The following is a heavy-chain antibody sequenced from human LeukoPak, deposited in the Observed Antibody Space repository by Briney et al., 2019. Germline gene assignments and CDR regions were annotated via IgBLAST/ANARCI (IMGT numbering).Heavy chain of an antibody. CDR1: GYTFTGYY. Sequence: GASVKVSCKASGYTFTGYYMHWVRQAPGQGLEWMGWINPNSGGTNYAQKFQGRVTMTRDTSISTAYMELSRLRSDDTAVYYCARDLGNYYGSGSYYKDEYWGQGTLVTVSS. J-gene: IGHJ4*02. CDR2: INPNSGGT. D-gene: IGHD3-10*01. V-gene: IGHV1-2*02. CDR3: ARDLGNYYGSGSYYKDEY.